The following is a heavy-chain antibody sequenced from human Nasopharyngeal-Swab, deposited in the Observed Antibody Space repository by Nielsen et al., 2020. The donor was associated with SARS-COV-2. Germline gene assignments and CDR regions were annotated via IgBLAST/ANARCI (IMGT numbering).Heavy chain of an antibody. V-gene: IGHV3-11*04. CDR1: GFTFSDYY. D-gene: IGHD4-17*01. J-gene: IGHJ4*02. CDR3: ARFMITVTSFDY. Sequence: GGSLRLSCAASGFTFSDYYMAWIRQAPGRGLEWVSYISTSGRSTDSADSVKGRFTISRDNAKNSLYLQMNSLRAEDTAVYYCARFMITVTSFDYWGQGILVTVSS. CDR2: ISTSGRST.